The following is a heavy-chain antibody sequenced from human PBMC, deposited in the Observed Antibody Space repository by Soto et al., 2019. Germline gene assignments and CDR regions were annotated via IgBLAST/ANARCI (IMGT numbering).Heavy chain of an antibody. Sequence: EVQLVESGGGLVQPGGSLRLSCAASGFSFSTYSMNWVRQAPGKGLEWVSYISSRSYTIYYVDSVKGRFTISRDNAKNSLYLQMNSLRDEDTAVDYWARGGSSSATGMAVWGQGPTVTVSS. D-gene: IGHD6-6*01. J-gene: IGHJ6*02. V-gene: IGHV3-48*02. CDR3: ARGGSSSATGMAV. CDR2: ISSRSYTI. CDR1: GFSFSTYS.